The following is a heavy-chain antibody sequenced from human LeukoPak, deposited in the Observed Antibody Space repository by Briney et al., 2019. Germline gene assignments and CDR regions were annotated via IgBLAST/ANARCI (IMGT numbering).Heavy chain of an antibody. CDR3: ARSGDIYYYYYYMDV. Sequence: ASVKVSCKASGYTFTSYYMHWVRQAPGQGLEWMGGIIPIFGTANYAQKFQGRVTITADKSTSTAYMELSSLRSEDTAVYYCARSGDIYYYYYYMDVWGKGTTVTVSS. V-gene: IGHV1-69*06. D-gene: IGHD5-18*01. CDR2: IIPIFGTA. CDR1: GYTFTSYY. J-gene: IGHJ6*03.